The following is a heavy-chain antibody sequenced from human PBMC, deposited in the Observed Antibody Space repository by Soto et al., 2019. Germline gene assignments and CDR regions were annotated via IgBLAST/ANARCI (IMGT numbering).Heavy chain of an antibody. V-gene: IGHV3-30*18. CDR1: GFTFSNYG. D-gene: IGHD4-17*01. CDR2: ISYHGSDK. CDR3: AKDHLTTTVTTVGY. Sequence: QVQLVESGGGVVQPGRSLRLSCAASGFTFSNYGMHWVRQAPGKGLEWVAVISYHGSDKYYADSVKGRFTIPRHNSKHTLYLQMDSLRAEDTAGYYFAKDHLTTTVTTVGYWGQGTLVTVSS. J-gene: IGHJ4*02.